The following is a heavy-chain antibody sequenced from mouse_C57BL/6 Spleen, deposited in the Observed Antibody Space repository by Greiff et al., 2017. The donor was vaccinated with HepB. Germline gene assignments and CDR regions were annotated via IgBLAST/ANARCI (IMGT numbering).Heavy chain of an antibody. Sequence: QVQLQQPGAELVMPGASVKLSCKASGYTFTSYWMHWVKQRPGQGLEWIGEIDPSDSYTNYNQKLKGKSTLTVDKSSSTAYMQLSSLTSEDSAVYYCARANWDVRGYFDYWGQGTTLTVSS. CDR2: IDPSDSYT. J-gene: IGHJ2*01. D-gene: IGHD4-1*01. V-gene: IGHV1-69*01. CDR1: GYTFTSYW. CDR3: ARANWDVRGYFDY.